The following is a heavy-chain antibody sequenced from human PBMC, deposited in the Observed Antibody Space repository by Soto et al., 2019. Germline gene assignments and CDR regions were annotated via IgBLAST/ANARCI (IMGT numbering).Heavy chain of an antibody. CDR1: GFSFSSYA. V-gene: IGHV3-23*01. CDR2: MSASGGTS. CDR3: AKGSIQYSASIDY. Sequence: EMELLESGGGLIHPGESLRLSCAASGFSFSSYAMIWVRQAPGKGLAWVSVMSASGGTSYFADSVQGRFSMSRDNSKNMFYLEMNSLRAEDTAIYFCAKGSIQYSASIDYWSQGTLVSVSS. D-gene: IGHD5-12*01. J-gene: IGHJ4*02.